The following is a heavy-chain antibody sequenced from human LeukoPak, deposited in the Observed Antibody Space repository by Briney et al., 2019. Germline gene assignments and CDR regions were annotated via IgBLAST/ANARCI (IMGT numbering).Heavy chain of an antibody. V-gene: IGHV3-30*04. D-gene: IGHD3-22*01. CDR3: ARHDSSGYLDY. CDR2: ISYDGSNK. J-gene: IGHJ4*02. Sequence: GGSLRLSCAASGFTFSSYAMHWVRQAPGKGLEWVAVISYDGSNKYYADSEKGRFTISRDNSKNTLYLQMNSLRAEDTAVYYCARHDSSGYLDYWGQGTLVTVSS. CDR1: GFTFSSYA.